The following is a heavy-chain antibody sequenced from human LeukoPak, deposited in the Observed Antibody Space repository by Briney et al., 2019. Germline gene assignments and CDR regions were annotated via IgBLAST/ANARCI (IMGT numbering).Heavy chain of an antibody. V-gene: IGHV3-48*04. CDR2: ISEAI. D-gene: IGHD3-16*01. CDR1: GFVISRDN. CDR3: VREVGRPKTFYFDS. Sequence: GGSLRLSCIAPGFVISRDNMSWVRRAPGKGLEWVAHISEAIYYADSVQGRFTISRDNAKNSLYLQMSNLRAEDTAMYYCVREVGRPKTFYFDSWGRGTPVTVSS. J-gene: IGHJ4*02.